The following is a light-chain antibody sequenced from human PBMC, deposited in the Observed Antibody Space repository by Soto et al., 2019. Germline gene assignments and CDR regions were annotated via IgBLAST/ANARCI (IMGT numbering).Light chain of an antibody. Sequence: EIVLTQSPGTLSLSPGERATLSCRASQSVTSSYLAWYQQKPGQAPRLLIYGASSRAVGIPDRFSGSGSGTDFTLTITRLEPKDFAVYYCQQYGSSPRTFGQGTKVEIK. V-gene: IGKV3-20*01. J-gene: IGKJ1*01. CDR2: GAS. CDR3: QQYGSSPRT. CDR1: QSVTSSY.